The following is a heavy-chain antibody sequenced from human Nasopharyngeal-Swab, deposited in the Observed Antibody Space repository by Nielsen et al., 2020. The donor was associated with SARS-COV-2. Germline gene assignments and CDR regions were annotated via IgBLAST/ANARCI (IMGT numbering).Heavy chain of an antibody. Sequence: GESLKISCAASGFTFSSYWMSWVRQAPGKGLEWVANIKLDGSEKYYVDSVKGRFTISRDNAKNSLYLQMNSLRAEDTAVYYCARRARSGYHHFDYWGQGTLVTVSS. V-gene: IGHV3-7*03. CDR3: ARRARSGYHHFDY. J-gene: IGHJ4*02. CDR1: GFTFSSYW. D-gene: IGHD3-22*01. CDR2: IKLDGSEK.